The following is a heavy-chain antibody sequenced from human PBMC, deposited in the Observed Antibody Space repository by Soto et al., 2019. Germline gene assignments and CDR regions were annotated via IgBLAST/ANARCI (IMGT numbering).Heavy chain of an antibody. CDR2: INHSGST. J-gene: IGHJ4*02. V-gene: IGHV4-34*01. Sequence: PSETLSLTCAVYGGSFSGYYWSWIRQPPGKGLEWIGEINHSGSTNYNPSLKSRVTISVDTSKNQFSLKLSSVTAADTAVYYCAGSGSYGRGRHYWGQGTLVTVSS. CDR3: AGSGSYGRGRHY. D-gene: IGHD1-26*01. CDR1: GGSFSGYY.